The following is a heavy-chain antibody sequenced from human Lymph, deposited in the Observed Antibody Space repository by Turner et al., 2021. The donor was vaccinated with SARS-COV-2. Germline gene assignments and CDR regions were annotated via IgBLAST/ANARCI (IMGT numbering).Heavy chain of an antibody. Sequence: QVQLQESGPGLVKPSATLSLPCTVSGDSISNYYWSWIRQPPGKGLEWIGYIYYSGSTNYNPSLKGRVTISVDTSKNHFSLKLSSVTAADTAVYYCARGFDYWGQGTLVTVSS. J-gene: IGHJ4*02. CDR3: ARGFDY. CDR1: GDSISNYY. V-gene: IGHV4-59*01. CDR2: IYYSGST.